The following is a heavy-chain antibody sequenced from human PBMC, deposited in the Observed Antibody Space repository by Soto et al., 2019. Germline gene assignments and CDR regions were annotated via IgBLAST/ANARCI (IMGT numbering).Heavy chain of an antibody. D-gene: IGHD3-10*01. CDR1: GYSFTSLD. Sequence: QVQLVQSGAEVREPGASVKVSCTASGYSFTSLDINWVRQTPGQGLEWMGWMQPSTGRTGYAQKFQGRVAMTRNTSINTAYMDLTTLTYGDPALCYCPGVVSAGVDYGDQAPVVTVS. CDR3: PGVVSAGVDY. CDR2: MQPSTGRT. V-gene: IGHV1-8*01. J-gene: IGHJ4*02.